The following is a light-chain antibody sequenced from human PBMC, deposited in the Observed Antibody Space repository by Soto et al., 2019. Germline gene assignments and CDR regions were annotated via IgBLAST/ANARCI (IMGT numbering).Light chain of an antibody. CDR2: DVT. V-gene: IGLV2-8*01. CDR3: TPYAGSNMPVL. J-gene: IGLJ2*01. Sequence: QSVLTQPPSSSGAPGQSVTISCTGTSSDVGGYNFVSWYQQHPGKAPKLMIYDVTERPSGVPDRFSGSKSGNTASLTVSGLQGEDEADYYSTPYAGSNMPVLFGGGTKLTVL. CDR1: SSDVGGYNF.